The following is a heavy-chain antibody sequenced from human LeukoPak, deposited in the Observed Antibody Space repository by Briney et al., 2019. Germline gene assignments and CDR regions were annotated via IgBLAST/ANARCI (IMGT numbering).Heavy chain of an antibody. J-gene: IGHJ4*02. D-gene: IGHD3-16*02. CDR3: ARVHSYTWYGNCFDF. CDR2: SRNKANGYTT. CDR1: GFTFSDHY. Sequence: GGSLRLSCAASGFTFSDHYMDWVRQAPGKGLEWVGRSRNKANGYTTEYAASVKGRITISRDDSRNSLFLQMNSLKTEDTAVYYCARVHSYTWYGNCFDFWGQGTLVTVSS. V-gene: IGHV3-72*01.